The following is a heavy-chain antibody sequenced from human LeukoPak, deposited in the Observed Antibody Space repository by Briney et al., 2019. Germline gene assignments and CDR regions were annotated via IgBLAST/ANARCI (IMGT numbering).Heavy chain of an antibody. CDR1: GGTFSSYA. D-gene: IGHD1-26*01. CDR2: IIPILGIA. J-gene: IGHJ6*02. Sequence: SVKVSCKASGGTFSSYAISWVRQAPGQGLEWMGRIIPILGIANYAQKFQGRVTITADKSTSTAYMELSSLRSEDTAVYYCARVGELGAGVPLGYGMDVWGQGTTVTVSS. CDR3: ARVGELGAGVPLGYGMDV. V-gene: IGHV1-69*04.